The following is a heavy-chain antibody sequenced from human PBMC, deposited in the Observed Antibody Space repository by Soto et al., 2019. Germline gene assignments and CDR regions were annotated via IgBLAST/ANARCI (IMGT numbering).Heavy chain of an antibody. CDR1: GYTFTSYG. CDR2: ISANNGNT. CDR3: ARDLQFYSDSSGYRDVFDI. D-gene: IGHD3-22*01. Sequence: ASVKVSCKASGYTFTSYGISWVRQAPGQGLEWMGWISANNGNTYYAQKFQGRVTMNTDTPTRTIYMELRSLRSDDTAVYYCARDLQFYSDSSGYRDVFDIWGQGTTVTVS. V-gene: IGHV1-18*01. J-gene: IGHJ3*02.